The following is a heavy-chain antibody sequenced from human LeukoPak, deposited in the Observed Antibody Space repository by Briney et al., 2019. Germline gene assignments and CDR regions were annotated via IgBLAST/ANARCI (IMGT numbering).Heavy chain of an antibody. CDR1: GGSISSGAYS. D-gene: IGHD4-17*01. V-gene: IGHV4-30-4*07. Sequence: SETLSLTCAVSGGSISSGAYSWSWIRQPPRKGLEWIGYVYYSGGTYYNPSLKSRVTISVDTSKNQFSLKLSSVTAADTAVYYCAVGDYEVEFDYWGQGTLVTVSS. CDR2: VYYSGGT. CDR3: AVGDYEVEFDY. J-gene: IGHJ4*02.